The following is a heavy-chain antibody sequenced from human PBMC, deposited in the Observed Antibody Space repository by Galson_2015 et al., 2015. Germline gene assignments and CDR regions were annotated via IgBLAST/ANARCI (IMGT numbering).Heavy chain of an antibody. D-gene: IGHD6-19*01. J-gene: IGHJ4*02. V-gene: IGHV4-39*07. CDR1: GGSISRTSYY. Sequence: LSLTCTFSGGSISRTSYYWGWVRQPPGTGLEWIGSVYHNGNAYYSQSLKSRVTISVDTFKNQFSLKLNSVTAADTAVYYCVRTPYSSDWYRGDFDYWGQGTLVTVSS. CDR3: VRTPYSSDWYRGDFDY. CDR2: VYHNGNA.